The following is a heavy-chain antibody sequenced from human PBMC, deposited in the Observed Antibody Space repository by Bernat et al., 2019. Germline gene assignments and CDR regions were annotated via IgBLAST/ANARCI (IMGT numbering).Heavy chain of an antibody. CDR3: AREGYSSGRAGAFDI. D-gene: IGHD6-19*01. CDR2: ISSDGNTK. CDR1: GFTLSTRH. J-gene: IGHJ3*02. Sequence: QVQLVESGGGVVQPGGSLRLSCAASGFTLSTRHVHWIRQAPGKGLEWVALISSDGNTKSYAVSVKGRFTISRDNSKNTVHLEVNSLRVEDTAIYYCAREGYSSGRAGAFDIWGQGTMGTVSA. V-gene: IGHV3-30*01.